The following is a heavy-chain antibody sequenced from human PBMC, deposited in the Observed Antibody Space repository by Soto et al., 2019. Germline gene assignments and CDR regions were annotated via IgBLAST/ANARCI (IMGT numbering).Heavy chain of an antibody. CDR3: TRDASRDSSARGWFDP. CDR2: ISSNSAYI. D-gene: IGHD6-13*01. V-gene: IGHV3-21*01. Sequence: GGSLRLSCAACGFTFRSFTMNWARQAPGKGLEWVSTISSNSAYIYYTDALRGRFTISRDNAKNSLHLQMNSLRAEDTAVYYCTRDASRDSSARGWFDPWGPGTLVTVSS. CDR1: GFTFRSFT. J-gene: IGHJ5*02.